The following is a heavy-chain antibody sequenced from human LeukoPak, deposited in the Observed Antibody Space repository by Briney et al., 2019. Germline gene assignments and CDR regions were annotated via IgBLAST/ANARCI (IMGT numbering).Heavy chain of an antibody. CDR1: GYTFTSYG. V-gene: IGHV1-18*01. J-gene: IGHJ4*02. CDR2: ISAYNGNT. Sequence: GASVKVSCKASGYTFTSYGISWVRQAPGQGLEWMGWISAYNGNTNYAQKLQGRVTMTTDTSTSTAYMELSSLRSEDTAVYYCANLGDILTGYYKGRDYWGQGTLVTVSS. CDR3: ANLGDILTGYYKGRDY. D-gene: IGHD3-9*01.